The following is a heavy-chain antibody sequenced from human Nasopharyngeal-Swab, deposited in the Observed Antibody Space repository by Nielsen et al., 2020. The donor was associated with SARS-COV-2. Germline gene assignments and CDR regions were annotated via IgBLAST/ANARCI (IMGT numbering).Heavy chain of an antibody. D-gene: IGHD2-15*01. Sequence: WIRQPPGKRLEWVSYIYSTNSTIYYADSVKGRFTISRDNAKNSLSLQMNSLRAEDTAIYYCARAVHCSGDSCYWRYFDYWGRGTLVTVSS. J-gene: IGHJ4*02. V-gene: IGHV3-48*03. CDR2: IYSTNSTI. CDR3: ARAVHCSGDSCYWRYFDY.